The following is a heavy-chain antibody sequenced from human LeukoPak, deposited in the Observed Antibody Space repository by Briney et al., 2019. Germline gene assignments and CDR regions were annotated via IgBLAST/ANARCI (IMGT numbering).Heavy chain of an antibody. V-gene: IGHV3-74*01. CDR2: INNDGSST. CDR1: GFSFRNSL. J-gene: IGHJ4*02. Sequence: GGSLRLSCAASGFSFRNSLMDWVRQAPGKGLVWVSRINNDGSSTTYADSGKGRFTISRDNAKNTLSLQMNSLRPEHTAVYYCARNSGGWYDYWGQGTLVTVSS. D-gene: IGHD6-19*01. CDR3: ARNSGGWYDY.